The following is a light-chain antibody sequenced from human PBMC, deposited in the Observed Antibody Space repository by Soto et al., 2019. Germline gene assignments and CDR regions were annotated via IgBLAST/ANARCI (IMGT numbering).Light chain of an antibody. CDR2: DIS. CDR1: QNIINY. Sequence: DIQMTQSPSSLSASVGDRVTITCRASQNIINYLHWYQQKPGKAPNLLIYDISTLQSGVPSRFSGSGSGTDFTLTISSLQPEDFATYYCQQSYSTPYTFGQGTKLEIK. J-gene: IGKJ2*01. CDR3: QQSYSTPYT. V-gene: IGKV1-39*01.